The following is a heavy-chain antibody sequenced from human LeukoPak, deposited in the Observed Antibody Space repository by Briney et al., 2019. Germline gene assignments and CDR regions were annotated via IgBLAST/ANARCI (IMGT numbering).Heavy chain of an antibody. CDR2: MNPNSGNT. Sequence: GASVKVSCKASGYTFTGYYMHWVRQATGQGLEWMGWMNPNSGNTGYAQKFQGRVTMTRNTSISTAYMELSSLRSEDTAVYYCARRTHYDFWSGYYVGGMDVWGQGTTVTVSS. J-gene: IGHJ6*02. CDR1: GYTFTGYY. V-gene: IGHV1-8*02. CDR3: ARRTHYDFWSGYYVGGMDV. D-gene: IGHD3-3*01.